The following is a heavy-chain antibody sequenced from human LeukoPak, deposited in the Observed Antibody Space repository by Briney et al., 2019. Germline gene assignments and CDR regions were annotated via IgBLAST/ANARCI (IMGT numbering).Heavy chain of an antibody. D-gene: IGHD6-19*01. CDR3: ARAGSDYFDY. CDR2: IWYDGSNK. V-gene: IGHV3-33*01. CDR1: GFTFSSYG. J-gene: IGHJ4*02. Sequence: GGSLRLSCAASGFTFSSYGMHWVRQAPGRGLEWVAVIWYDGSNKYYADSVKGRFTISRDNSRNTLYLQMNSLRAEDTAVYYCARAGSDYFDYWGQGTLVTVSS.